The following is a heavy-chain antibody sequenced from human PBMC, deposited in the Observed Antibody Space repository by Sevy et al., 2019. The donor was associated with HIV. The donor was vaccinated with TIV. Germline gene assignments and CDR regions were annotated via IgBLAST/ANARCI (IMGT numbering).Heavy chain of an antibody. J-gene: IGHJ6*02. V-gene: IGHV5-51*01. D-gene: IGHD3-16*01. CDR3: ARSASYMDV. CDR2: VYPGDADV. Sequence: GESLKISCKGSGYIFTNYWITWVRQMPGKGLEWMGIVYPGDADVKYNPAFEGHVTMSVDKTITTAYLQWSNLKASETAIYYCARSASYMDVWGQGTTVTVSS. CDR1: GYIFTNYW.